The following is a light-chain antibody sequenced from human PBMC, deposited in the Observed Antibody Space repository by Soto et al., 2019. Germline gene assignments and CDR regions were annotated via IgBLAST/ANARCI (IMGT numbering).Light chain of an antibody. Sequence: DIQMTQSPSSLSASLGDRVTITCRASQGIGVYLAWCQQKPGKVPRLLIYAASALQSGVPSRFSGGGSGTDFTLTIHSLQPEDVATYYCQKYNSAPLTFGGGTKVEIK. CDR1: QGIGVY. CDR2: AAS. CDR3: QKYNSAPLT. V-gene: IGKV1-27*01. J-gene: IGKJ4*01.